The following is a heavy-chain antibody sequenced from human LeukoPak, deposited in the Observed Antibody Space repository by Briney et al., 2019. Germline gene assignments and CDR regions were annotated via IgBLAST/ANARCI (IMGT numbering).Heavy chain of an antibody. CDR2: IYHSGST. V-gene: IGHV4-38-2*01. J-gene: IGHJ4*02. Sequence: SESLSLTCAVSGYSISSGYYWGWIRQPPGKGLEWIGSIYHSGSTYYNPSLKSRVTISVDTSKNQFSLKLSSVTAADTAVYYCARGIAAAGSGYWGQGTLVTVSS. CDR3: ARGIAAAGSGY. D-gene: IGHD6-13*01. CDR1: GYSISSGYY.